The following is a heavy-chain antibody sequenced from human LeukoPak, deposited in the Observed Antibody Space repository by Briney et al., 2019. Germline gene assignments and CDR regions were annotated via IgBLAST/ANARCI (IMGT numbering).Heavy chain of an antibody. CDR2: SIPIFGTS. V-gene: IGHV1-69*05. D-gene: IGHD3-3*01. Sequence: GSSVKVSCKSSGCTFSSYAISGVRQAPGQGLDGMGGSIPIFGTSKYAQKFRGRVTITMEGSTSTAYMDLSSLRAEGRAGYDFALSYQFWSGNDLYYFDYWGQGTLVTVSS. J-gene: IGHJ4*02. CDR1: GCTFSSYA. CDR3: ALSYQFWSGNDLYYFDY.